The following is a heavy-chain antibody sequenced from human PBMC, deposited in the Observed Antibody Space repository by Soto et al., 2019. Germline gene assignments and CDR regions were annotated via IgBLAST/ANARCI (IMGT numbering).Heavy chain of an antibody. Sequence: QVQLQESGPGLVAPSGTLSRTFGVSGGSFSSSNCWTWICQPQGKGLEWIGDILNTGHTDYSPSLRSRITISIDTSKKECSLHLPSVTATDTAVDYCARSPRRVDGKWFFDSWGPGALVTVSS. V-gene: IGHV4-4*02. CDR2: ILNTGHT. CDR1: GGSFSSSNC. CDR3: ARSPRRVDGKWFFDS. D-gene: IGHD3-22*01. J-gene: IGHJ4*02.